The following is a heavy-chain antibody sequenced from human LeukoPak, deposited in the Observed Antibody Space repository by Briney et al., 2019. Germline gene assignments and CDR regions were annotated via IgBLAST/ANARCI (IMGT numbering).Heavy chain of an antibody. J-gene: IGHJ4*02. CDR3: ARSGGSYFYY. CDR2: IYPGDSDT. Sequence: GESLQSSSHGSGYSFTSDWIGWVRPMPGKGLEWMGIIYPGDSDTRYSPSFQGQVTISADKSISTAYLQWSSLKASDTAMYYCARSGGSYFYYWGQGTLVTVSS. V-gene: IGHV5-51*01. D-gene: IGHD1-26*01. CDR1: GYSFTSDW.